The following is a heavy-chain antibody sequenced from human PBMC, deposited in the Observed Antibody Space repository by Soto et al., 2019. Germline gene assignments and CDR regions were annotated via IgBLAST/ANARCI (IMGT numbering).Heavy chain of an antibody. CDR2: INPNSGGT. CDR3: ARDTTHYYDILTGYSRYYFDY. J-gene: IGHJ4*02. Sequence: ASVKVSCKASGYTFTGYYMHWVRQAPGQGLEWMGWINPNSGGTNYAQKFQGWVTMTRDTSISTAYMELSRLRSDDTAVYYCARDTTHYYDILTGYSRYYFDYWGQGTLVTVSS. D-gene: IGHD3-9*01. CDR1: GYTFTGYY. V-gene: IGHV1-2*04.